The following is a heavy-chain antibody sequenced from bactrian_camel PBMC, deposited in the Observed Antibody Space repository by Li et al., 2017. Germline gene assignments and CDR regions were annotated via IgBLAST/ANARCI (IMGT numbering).Heavy chain of an antibody. D-gene: IGHD3*01. CDR1: GFTISNYA. V-gene: IGHV3S31*01. Sequence: DVQLVESGGGLVQPGGSLRLSCAASGFTISNYAMSWVRQAPGKGLEWVAATSGGGESTYYADSVKDRFTISRDNAENTLYLQLNSLKPEDTAMYYCAKSATFMTAIQPLGADMSTTTGARGPRSPSP. CDR2: TSGGGEST. J-gene: IGHJ4*01. CDR3: AKSATFMTAIQPLGADMSTTT.